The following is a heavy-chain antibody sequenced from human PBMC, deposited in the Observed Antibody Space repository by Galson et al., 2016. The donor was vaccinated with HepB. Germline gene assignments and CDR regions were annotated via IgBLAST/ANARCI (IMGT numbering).Heavy chain of an antibody. Sequence: SLRLSCAASGFTFEDYGMHWFRQRPGQGLEWVSGLSFNGNSVGYAVSVEGRFTIARDNAKSSLYLQMNSLRAEDTAVYYCASPKGPYYFDSSGYWAHWGQGTLVTVSS. CDR3: ASPKGPYYFDSSGYWAH. CDR2: LSFNGNSV. D-gene: IGHD3-22*01. J-gene: IGHJ4*02. CDR1: GFTFEDYG. V-gene: IGHV3-9*01.